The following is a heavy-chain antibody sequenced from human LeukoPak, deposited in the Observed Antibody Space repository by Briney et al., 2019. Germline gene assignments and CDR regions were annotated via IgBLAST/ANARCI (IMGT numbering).Heavy chain of an antibody. Sequence: GGSLRLSCAASGFTFSSYSMNWVRQAPGKGLEWVSSISSSSSSYIYYADSVKGRFTISRDNAKNSLYLQMNSLRAEDTAVYYCAREYYYGSGSHRTDYWGQGTLVTVSS. CDR1: GFTFSSYS. CDR3: AREYYYGSGSHRTDY. J-gene: IGHJ4*02. D-gene: IGHD3-10*01. V-gene: IGHV3-21*01. CDR2: ISSSSSSYI.